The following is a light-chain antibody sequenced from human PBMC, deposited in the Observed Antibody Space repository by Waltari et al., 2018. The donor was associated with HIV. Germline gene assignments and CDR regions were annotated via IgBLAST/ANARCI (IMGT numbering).Light chain of an antibody. V-gene: IGLV2-14*03. J-gene: IGLJ2*01. CDR2: DVT. Sequence: QSALTQPASVSGSPGQTITIPCSGTSRDISPSDFVSWYQKHPAKAPKLLMYDVTARPSGVSRRFSGSKSGSTASLTISSIQADDEADYYCSSYTTSNTVVFGPGTKLSVL. CDR1: SRDISPSDF. CDR3: SSYTTSNTVV.